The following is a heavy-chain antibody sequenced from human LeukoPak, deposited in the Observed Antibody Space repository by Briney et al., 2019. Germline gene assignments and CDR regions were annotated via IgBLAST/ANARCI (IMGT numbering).Heavy chain of an antibody. V-gene: IGHV4-30-2*01. CDR2: IYHSGST. Sequence: PSQTLSLTCTVSGGSISSGGYYWSWIRQPPGKGLEWIGYIYHSGSTYYNPSLKSRVTISVDTSKNQFSLKLSSVTAADTAVYYCARERRYCSGTSCYDFDHWGQGTLVTVSS. CDR1: GGSISSGGYY. D-gene: IGHD2-2*01. J-gene: IGHJ4*02. CDR3: ARERRYCSGTSCYDFDH.